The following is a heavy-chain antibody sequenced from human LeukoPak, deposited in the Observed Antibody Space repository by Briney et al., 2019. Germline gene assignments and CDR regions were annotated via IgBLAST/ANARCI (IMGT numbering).Heavy chain of an antibody. CDR1: AFTLSSDA. CDR3: AALSLGDV. D-gene: IGHD2/OR15-2a*01. J-gene: IGHJ6*02. CDR2: ISGSGDTT. V-gene: IGHV3-23*01. Sequence: GGSLRLSCAASAFTLSSDAMSWVRQAPGKGLEWVSIISGSGDTTYYADSVKGRFTISRDNSKNTLYLQMSGLRAEDTAIYYCAALSLGDVWGQGTTVSVSS.